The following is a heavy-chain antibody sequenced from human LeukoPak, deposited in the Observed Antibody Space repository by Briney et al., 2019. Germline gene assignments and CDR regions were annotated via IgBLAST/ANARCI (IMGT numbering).Heavy chain of an antibody. Sequence: IPSETLSLTCAVYGGSFSGYYWSWIRQPPGKGLEWIGEINHSGSTNYNPSLKSRVTISVDTSKNQFSLKLSSVTAADTAVYYCARDFDYWGQGTLVTVSS. V-gene: IGHV4-34*01. CDR3: ARDFDY. J-gene: IGHJ4*02. CDR1: GGSFSGYY. CDR2: INHSGST.